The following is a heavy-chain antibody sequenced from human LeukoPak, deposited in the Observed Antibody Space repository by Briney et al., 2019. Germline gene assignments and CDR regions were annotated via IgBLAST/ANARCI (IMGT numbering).Heavy chain of an antibody. CDR2: VMSGRGST. CDR1: GFSFSDYS. J-gene: IGHJ4*02. Sequence: GGSLRLSCAASGFSFSDYSISWVRQSPGKGPEWISYVMSGRGSTNYADSVKGRFTISGDNAKNSVALQLDGLRADDTALYFCTRERQGSYYAFESWGQGTLVTVSS. V-gene: IGHV3-11*05. D-gene: IGHD1-26*01. CDR3: TRERQGSYYAFES.